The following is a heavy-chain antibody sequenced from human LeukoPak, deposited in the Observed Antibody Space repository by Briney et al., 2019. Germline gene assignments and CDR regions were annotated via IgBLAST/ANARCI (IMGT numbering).Heavy chain of an antibody. J-gene: IGHJ4*02. CDR1: GDSVSSNSAA. CDR2: TYYRSKWYN. V-gene: IGHV6-1*01. Sequence: SQTLSLTCAISGDSVSSNSAAWNWIRQSPSRGLEWLGRTYYRSKWYNDYAVSVKSRITINPDTSKNQFSLQLNSVTPEDTVVYYCARDRSRYSSSWYRPTRHYFDYWGQGTLVTVSS. CDR3: ARDRSRYSSSWYRPTRHYFDY. D-gene: IGHD6-13*01.